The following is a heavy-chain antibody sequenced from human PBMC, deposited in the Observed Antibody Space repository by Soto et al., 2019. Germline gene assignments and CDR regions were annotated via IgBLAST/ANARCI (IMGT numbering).Heavy chain of an antibody. Sequence: GGSLRLSCAASGFTFSSYAMHWVRQAPGKGLEWVAVISYDGSNKYYADPVKGRFTISRDNSKNTLYLQMNSLRAEDTAVYYCARDGVLLWLGEPPEYYFDYWGQGTLVTVSS. D-gene: IGHD3-10*01. CDR3: ARDGVLLWLGEPPEYYFDY. CDR1: GFTFSSYA. CDR2: ISYDGSNK. V-gene: IGHV3-30-3*01. J-gene: IGHJ4*02.